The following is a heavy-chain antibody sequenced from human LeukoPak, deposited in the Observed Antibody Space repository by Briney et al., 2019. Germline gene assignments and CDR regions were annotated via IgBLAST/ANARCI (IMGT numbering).Heavy chain of an antibody. V-gene: IGHV3-30*18. CDR1: GFSFSSYG. CDR2: ISYDGSNK. Sequence: PGGSLRLSCAASGFSFSSYGMRWVRQAPGKGLEWVALISYDGSNKYYADSVKGRFTISRDNSKNTLYLQINSLRAEDTAVYYCAKDHLRYSTVWFYFDYWGQGTLVTVSS. J-gene: IGHJ4*02. D-gene: IGHD6-19*01. CDR3: AKDHLRYSTVWFYFDY.